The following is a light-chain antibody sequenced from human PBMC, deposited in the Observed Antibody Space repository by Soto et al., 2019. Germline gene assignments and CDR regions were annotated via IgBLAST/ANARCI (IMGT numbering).Light chain of an antibody. CDR3: QKYSSAIH. CDR1: QGISSF. J-gene: IGKJ5*01. Sequence: DIQMTQSQSSLSASVGDRVTITCRASQGISSFVAWYQQKPGKVPRLLISGASTLHSGVSSRFRGSGSGTDFTLTTTSHQPEDDATSYCQKYSSAIHFGQGTLLEIK. V-gene: IGKV1-27*01. CDR2: GAS.